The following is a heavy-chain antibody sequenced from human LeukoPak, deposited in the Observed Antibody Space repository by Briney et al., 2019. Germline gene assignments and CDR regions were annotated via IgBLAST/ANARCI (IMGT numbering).Heavy chain of an antibody. J-gene: IGHJ4*02. V-gene: IGHV4-59*12. D-gene: IGHD3-10*01. CDR3: ARRGGLLWFGELLYLDY. CDR1: GGSISSYY. CDR2: IYYSGST. Sequence: PSETLSLTCTVSGGSISSYYWSWIRQPPGKGLEWIGYIYYSGSTNYNPSLKSRVTISVDTSKNQFSLKLSSVTAADTAVYYCARRGGLLWFGELLYLDYWGQGTLVTVSS.